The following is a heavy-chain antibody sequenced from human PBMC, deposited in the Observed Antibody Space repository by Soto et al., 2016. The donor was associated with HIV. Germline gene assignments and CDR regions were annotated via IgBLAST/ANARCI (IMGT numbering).Heavy chain of an antibody. CDR3: GRSNYYGSGSFPNWFDP. CDR1: GGTLSTYT. D-gene: IGHD3-10*01. Sequence: QVQLVQSGAEVKKPGSSVNVSCKASGGTLSTYTITWVRQAPGQGLEWMGGIIPILNTANYAQKFQGRVTITADESTTTAYMELSSLKSEDTAVYYCGRSNYYGSGSFPNWFDPWGQGTLVTVSS. CDR2: IIPILNTA. V-gene: IGHV1-69*13. J-gene: IGHJ5*02.